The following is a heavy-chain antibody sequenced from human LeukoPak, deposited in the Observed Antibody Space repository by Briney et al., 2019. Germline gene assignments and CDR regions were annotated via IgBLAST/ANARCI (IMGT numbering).Heavy chain of an antibody. D-gene: IGHD2-2*01. Sequence: PGGPLTLPCSLWILTLCSYDIRCAPHAPEEALEGVSTIKDKGCSTYYAHSVNGRFTNSTDNSKNTLSLQMNSLRAEDTAVYYCATVQYQLPPARWPSIYWGQGTLVTVSS. J-gene: IGHJ4*02. V-gene: IGHV3-23*01. CDR1: ILTLCSYD. CDR3: ATVQYQLPPARWPSIY. CDR2: IKDKGCST.